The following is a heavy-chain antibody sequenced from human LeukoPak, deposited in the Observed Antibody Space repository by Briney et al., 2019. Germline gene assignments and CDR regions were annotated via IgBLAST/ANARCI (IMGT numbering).Heavy chain of an antibody. Sequence: GGSLRLSCAASRFRFSTFPMGWVRQAPGKGLEWVSGISAGGETTFYADSVRGRLTISRDNSKNTLYLQMNSLRAEDTAVYYCARAPGYCIGGSCYLGYWGQGTLVTVSS. CDR3: ARAPGYCIGGSCYLGY. CDR2: ISAGGETT. CDR1: RFRFSTFP. D-gene: IGHD2-15*01. V-gene: IGHV3-23*01. J-gene: IGHJ4*02.